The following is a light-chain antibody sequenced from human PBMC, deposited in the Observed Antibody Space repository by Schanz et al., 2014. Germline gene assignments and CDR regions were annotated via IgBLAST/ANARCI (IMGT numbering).Light chain of an antibody. CDR1: SSDIGGYNY. Sequence: QSALTQPPSASGSPGQSVTISCTGTSSDIGGYNYVSWYQQHPGKAPKLMIYEVNKRPSGVSNRFSGSKSGNTASLTISGLQAEDEADYYCCSYVGSGVVFGGGTKLTVL. CDR2: EVN. V-gene: IGLV2-8*01. J-gene: IGLJ2*01. CDR3: CSYVGSGVV.